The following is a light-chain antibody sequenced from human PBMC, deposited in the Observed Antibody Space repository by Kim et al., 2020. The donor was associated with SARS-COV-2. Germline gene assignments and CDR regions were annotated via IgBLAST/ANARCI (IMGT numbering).Light chain of an antibody. CDR2: GAY. CDR3: QQYDSSPST. Sequence: EIVLTQSPGTLSLSPGERATLSCRASQSVSSSYLAWYQQKPGQAPRLLIYGAYSRAAGIPDRCSGSWSGTDFTLTISRLEPEDFAVYYWQQYDSSPSTFGGGTKVDIK. V-gene: IGKV3-20*01. CDR1: QSVSSSY. J-gene: IGKJ4*01.